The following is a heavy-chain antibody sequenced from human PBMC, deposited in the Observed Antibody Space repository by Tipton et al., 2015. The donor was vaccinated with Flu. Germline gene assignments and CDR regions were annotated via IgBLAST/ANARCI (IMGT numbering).Heavy chain of an antibody. CDR2: VFYSGNT. V-gene: IGHV4-30-4*01. CDR1: GDSISGSDYY. CDR3: TRDAHDSSGHYYFTDS. D-gene: IGHD3-22*01. Sequence: LRLSCTVSGDSISGSDYYWSWVRQPPGKGLEWIGYVFYSGNTYHNPSLKSRETISVDTSKNQFSLRLTSVTVADTAVYYCTRDAHDSSGHYYFTDSWGQGTLVTVSS. J-gene: IGHJ4*02.